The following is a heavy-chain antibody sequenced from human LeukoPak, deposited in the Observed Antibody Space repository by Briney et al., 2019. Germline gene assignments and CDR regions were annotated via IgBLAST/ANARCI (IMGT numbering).Heavy chain of an antibody. D-gene: IGHD3-22*01. V-gene: IGHV4-61*02. Sequence: PSETLSLTCTVSGGSISSGSYYWSWIRQPAGKGLEWVGRIYTSGSTNYNPSLKSRVTISVDTSKNQFSLKLSSVTAADTAVYYCARGEKKYYYDSSDQMDYWGQGTLVTVSS. CDR1: GGSISSGSYY. CDR2: IYTSGST. CDR3: ARGEKKYYYDSSDQMDY. J-gene: IGHJ4*02.